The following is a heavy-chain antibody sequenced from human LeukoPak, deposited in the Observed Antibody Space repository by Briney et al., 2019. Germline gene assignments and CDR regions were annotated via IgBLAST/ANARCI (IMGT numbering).Heavy chain of an antibody. CDR1: GFTLSSYS. CDR2: ITSSGTI. D-gene: IGHD1-26*01. Sequence: GGSLRLSCAASGFTLSSYSMNWVRQAPGKGLEWVSYITSSGTIYYADPVKGRFTISRDNAENSLYLQMNSLRAEDTAVYYCARNWDYWGQGTLVTVSS. V-gene: IGHV3-48*01. J-gene: IGHJ4*02. CDR3: ARNWDY.